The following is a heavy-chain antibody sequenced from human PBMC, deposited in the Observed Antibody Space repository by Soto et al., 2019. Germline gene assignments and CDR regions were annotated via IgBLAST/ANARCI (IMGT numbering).Heavy chain of an antibody. J-gene: IGHJ4*02. CDR3: ASRGAAAGSPPYFDY. V-gene: IGHV4-34*01. Sequence: SETLSLTCAVYGGSFSGYYWSWIRQPPGKGLEWIGEINHSGSTNYNPSHKSRVTISVGTSKNQFSLKLTSVTAADTAVYYCASRGAAAGSPPYFDYWGQGTLVTVSS. D-gene: IGHD6-13*01. CDR1: GGSFSGYY. CDR2: INHSGST.